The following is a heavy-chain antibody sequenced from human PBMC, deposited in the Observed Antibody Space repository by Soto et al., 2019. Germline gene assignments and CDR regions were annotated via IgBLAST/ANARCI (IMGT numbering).Heavy chain of an antibody. CDR2: ISSDGSQK. CDR1: GIAFSGCG. V-gene: IGHV3-30*18. D-gene: IGHD3-10*01. Sequence: QVQLAESGGGVVQPGKSLRLSCAASGIAFSGCGMFWVRQSPSKGLEWVAAISSDGSQKYYADSVKGRFTISRDNSMNTLYVQMNGMTTEDTAVYYCAKNIVRGHWDLDLWGCATVVTVSS. J-gene: IGHJ2*01. CDR3: AKNIVRGHWDLDL.